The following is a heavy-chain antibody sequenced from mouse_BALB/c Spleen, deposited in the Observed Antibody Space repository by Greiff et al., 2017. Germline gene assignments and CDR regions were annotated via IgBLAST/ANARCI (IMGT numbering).Heavy chain of an antibody. Sequence: VQLQQPGAELVKPGTSVKLSCKASGYNFTSYWINWVKLRPGQGLEWIGDIYPGSGSTNYNEKFKSKATLTVDTSSSTAYMQLSSLASEDSALYYCARGVYYYGSSYPHWYFDVWGAGTTVTVSS. CDR1: GYNFTSYW. CDR3: ARGVYYYGSSYPHWYFDV. D-gene: IGHD1-1*01. J-gene: IGHJ1*01. CDR2: IYPGSGST. V-gene: IGHV1-55*01.